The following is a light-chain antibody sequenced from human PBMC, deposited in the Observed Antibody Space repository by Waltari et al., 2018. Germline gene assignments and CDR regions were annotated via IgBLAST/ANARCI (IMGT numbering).Light chain of an antibody. CDR3: QETYGNPPWT. CDR2: VAS. CDR1: QSIGSF. V-gene: IGKV1-39*01. Sequence: DIQLTQSPSSLSASVGDRVTITCRASQSIGSFLNWYQQKPGKAPKILIYVASNLEDGVPSRFSGSGSGTEFTLTISSLQPEVFATYYCQETYGNPPWTFGQGTKVDIK. J-gene: IGKJ1*01.